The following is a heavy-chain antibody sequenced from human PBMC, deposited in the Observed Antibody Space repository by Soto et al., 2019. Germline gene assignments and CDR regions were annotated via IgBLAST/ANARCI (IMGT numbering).Heavy chain of an antibody. CDR3: ARDTGYRSGWYWSY. CDR1: GFTFSSYA. Sequence: GGSLRLSCAASGFTFSSYAMHWVRQAPGKGLEWVAVISYDGSNKYYADSVKGRFTISRDNSKNTLYLQMNSLRAEDTAVYYCARDTGYRSGWYWSYWGQGTLVTVSS. D-gene: IGHD6-19*01. J-gene: IGHJ4*02. CDR2: ISYDGSNK. V-gene: IGHV3-30-3*01.